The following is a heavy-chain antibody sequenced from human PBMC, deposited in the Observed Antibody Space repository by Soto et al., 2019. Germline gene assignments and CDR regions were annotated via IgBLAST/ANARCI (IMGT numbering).Heavy chain of an antibody. CDR1: GFTSSSSV. D-gene: IGHD3-16*01. V-gene: IGHV3-33*01. Sequence: GGSLRLSCAASGFTSSSSVVPWVRHAPGKGLERVSVISSDESNEDYADSVKGRFSISRDNSKNTLYLQMSSLRADDTAVYYCARGLIKLAGGAFDIWGQGTMVTVSS. J-gene: IGHJ3*02. CDR3: ARGLIKLAGGAFDI. CDR2: ISSDESNE.